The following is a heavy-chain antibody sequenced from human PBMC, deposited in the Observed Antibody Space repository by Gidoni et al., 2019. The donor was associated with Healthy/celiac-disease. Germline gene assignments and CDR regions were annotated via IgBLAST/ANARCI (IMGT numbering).Heavy chain of an antibody. CDR3: AKVGGITIFGVVISGSDVYGMDV. Sequence: EVQLVESGGGLVQPGGSLRLSCAASGFTFSRHAMRWVRQAPGKGLEWVSAISGSGGSTYYADSVKGRFTISRDNSKNTLYLQMNSLRAEDTAVYYCAKVGGITIFGVVISGSDVYGMDVWGQGTTVTVSS. CDR1: GFTFSRHA. D-gene: IGHD3-3*01. J-gene: IGHJ6*02. CDR2: ISGSGGST. V-gene: IGHV3-23*04.